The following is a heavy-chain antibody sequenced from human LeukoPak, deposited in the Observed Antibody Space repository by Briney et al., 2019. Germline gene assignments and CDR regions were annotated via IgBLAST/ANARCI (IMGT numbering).Heavy chain of an antibody. CDR3: ARDIPRRDSSGYYD. CDR1: GFTFSSYG. D-gene: IGHD3-22*01. Sequence: PGGSLRLSCAASGFTFSSYGMHWVRQAPGKGLEWVAVISYDGSNKYYADSVKGRFTISRDNSKNTLYLQMNSLRAEDTAVYYCARDIPRRDSSGYYDWGQGTLVTVSS. CDR2: ISYDGSNK. V-gene: IGHV3-30*19. J-gene: IGHJ4*02.